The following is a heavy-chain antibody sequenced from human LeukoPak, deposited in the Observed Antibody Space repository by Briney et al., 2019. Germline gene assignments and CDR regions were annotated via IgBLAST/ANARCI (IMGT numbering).Heavy chain of an antibody. CDR2: ISSSSSDI. V-gene: IGHV3-21*01. CDR3: ARDLLGGYGYGRLVWGSGAFDI. D-gene: IGHD5-18*01. Sequence: KPGGSLRLSCAASGFTFSSYSMNWVRQAPGKGRVWVSSISSSSSDIYYADSVKGRFTISRDNAKNSLYLQMNSLRAEDTAVYYCARDLLGGYGYGRLVWGSGAFDIWGQGTMVTVSS. J-gene: IGHJ3*02. CDR1: GFTFSSYS.